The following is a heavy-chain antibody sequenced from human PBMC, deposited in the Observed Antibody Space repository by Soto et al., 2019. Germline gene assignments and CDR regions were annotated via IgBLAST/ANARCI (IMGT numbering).Heavy chain of an antibody. V-gene: IGHV1-2*02. CDR2: INPNSGGT. CDR1: GYTFTGYY. J-gene: IGHJ5*02. Sequence: ASVKVSCKASGYTFTGYYMHWVRQAPGQGLEWMGWINPNSGGTNYAQKFQGRVTMTRDTSISTAYMELSRLRSDDTAVYYCARDVDDYDFWSGYYHPNWFDPWGQGTLVTVSS. CDR3: ARDVDDYDFWSGYYHPNWFDP. D-gene: IGHD3-3*01.